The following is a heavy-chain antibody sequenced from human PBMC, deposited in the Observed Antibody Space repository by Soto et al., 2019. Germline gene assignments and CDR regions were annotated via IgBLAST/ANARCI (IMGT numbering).Heavy chain of an antibody. CDR3: ATATDYDFWSGYRLAHDY. Sequence: QVQLVQSGAEVKKPGASVKVSCKVSGYTLTELSMHWVRQAPGKGLEWMGGFDPEDGETIYAQKFQGRVTMTEDTSTDTAYMELSSLRSEDTAVYYCATATDYDFWSGYRLAHDYWGQGTLVTVSS. CDR2: FDPEDGET. CDR1: GYTLTELS. J-gene: IGHJ4*02. V-gene: IGHV1-24*01. D-gene: IGHD3-3*01.